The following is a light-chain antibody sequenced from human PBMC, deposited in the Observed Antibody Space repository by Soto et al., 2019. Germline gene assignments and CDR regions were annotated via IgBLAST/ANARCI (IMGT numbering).Light chain of an antibody. J-gene: IGKJ1*01. CDR3: LQHSTYPLT. Sequence: DIQMTQFPSSLSASVGDRVTITCRASQGIRNDLGWYQQKPGKAPKRMIYAASSLQSGVPSRFSGSGSGTELTLKISSLQPEDSATFYCLQHSTYPLTFGQGTKVEIK. CDR1: QGIRND. CDR2: AAS. V-gene: IGKV1-17*01.